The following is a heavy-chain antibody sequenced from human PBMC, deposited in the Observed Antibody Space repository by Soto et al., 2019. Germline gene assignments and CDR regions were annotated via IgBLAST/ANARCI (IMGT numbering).Heavy chain of an antibody. CDR2: INTDGSST. CDR3: TRAGSYRHDY. J-gene: IGHJ4*02. V-gene: IGHV3-74*01. CDR1: GFTFSSYW. D-gene: IGHD1-26*01. Sequence: GSLRLSCAASGFTFSSYWMHWVRQAPGKGLVWVSRINTDGSSTSYADSVKGRFTISRDNAENTVYLQMNSLRAEDTAVYYCTRAGSYRHDYWGQGTLVTVSS.